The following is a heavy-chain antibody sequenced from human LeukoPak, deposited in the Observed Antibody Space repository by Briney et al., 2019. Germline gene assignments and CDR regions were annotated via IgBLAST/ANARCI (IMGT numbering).Heavy chain of an antibody. D-gene: IGHD5-24*01. CDR3: AKDPGRDGYNYAFDI. Sequence: GGSLRLSCAGSGFTFSSYGMSWVRQAPGKGLEWVSGISGSGGSTYYADSVKGRFTISRDNSKNTLYLQMNSLRAEDTAVYYCAKDPGRDGYNYAFDIWGQGTMVTVSS. CDR2: ISGSGGST. CDR1: GFTFSSYG. V-gene: IGHV3-23*01. J-gene: IGHJ3*02.